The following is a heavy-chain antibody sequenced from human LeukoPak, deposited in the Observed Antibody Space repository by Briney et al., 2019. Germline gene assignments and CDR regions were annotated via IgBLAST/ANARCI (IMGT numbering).Heavy chain of an antibody. Sequence: GASVKVSCKAFGYTFTSNYMHWVRQAPGQGPEWMGVISPSGGSTTYAQKFQGRVTLTRDMSTSTDYLELSSLRSEDTAVYYCARDKGGWLLAWGQGTLVTVSS. V-gene: IGHV1-46*01. CDR3: ARDKGGWLLA. CDR2: ISPSGGST. D-gene: IGHD3-22*01. CDR1: GYTFTSNY. J-gene: IGHJ5*02.